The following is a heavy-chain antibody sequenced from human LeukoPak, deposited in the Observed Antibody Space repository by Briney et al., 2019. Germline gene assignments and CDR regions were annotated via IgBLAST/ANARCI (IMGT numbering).Heavy chain of an antibody. J-gene: IGHJ4*02. CDR1: GGTFSSYA. D-gene: IGHD3-22*01. V-gene: IGHV1-69*05. CDR3: AIFYYYDSSGYEMLVNY. Sequence: GASVTVSCKACGGTFSSYAISWVRQAPGQGLEWMGRIIPIFGTANYAQKFQGRVTTPTDESTSTAYMVWSRLVSEDTAVYYCAIFYYYDSSGYEMLVNYWAQGNLVTVSP. CDR2: IIPIFGTA.